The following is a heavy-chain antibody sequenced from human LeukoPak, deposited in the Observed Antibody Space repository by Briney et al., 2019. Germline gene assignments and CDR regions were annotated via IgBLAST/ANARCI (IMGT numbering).Heavy chain of an antibody. J-gene: IGHJ4*02. CDR1: GFTFSSYA. Sequence: GGSLRPSCAASGFTFSSYAMSWVRQAPGKGLEWVSAISGSGGSTYYADSVKGRFTISRDNSKNTLYLQMNSLRAEDTAVYYCAKVEDYYDSSGNPYWGQGTLVTVSS. CDR2: ISGSGGST. D-gene: IGHD3-22*01. CDR3: AKVEDYYDSSGNPY. V-gene: IGHV3-23*01.